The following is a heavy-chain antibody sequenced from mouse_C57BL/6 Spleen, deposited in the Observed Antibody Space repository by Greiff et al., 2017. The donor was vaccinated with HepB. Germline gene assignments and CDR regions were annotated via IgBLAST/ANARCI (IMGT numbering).Heavy chain of an antibody. V-gene: IGHV1-55*01. CDR2: IYPGSGST. D-gene: IGHD1-1*02. CDR1: GYTFTSYW. J-gene: IGHJ3*01. CDR3: ASSGELWYFAY. Sequence: QVQLQQSGAELVKPGASVKMSCKASGYTFTSYWINWVKQRPGQGLEWIGDIYPGSGSTNYNEKFKGKATLTVDTSSSTGYMQLSSLTSEDSAVSYCASSGELWYFAYWGQGTLVTVSA.